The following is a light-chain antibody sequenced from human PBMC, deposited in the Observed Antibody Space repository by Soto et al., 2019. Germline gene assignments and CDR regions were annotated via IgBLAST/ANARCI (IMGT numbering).Light chain of an antibody. Sequence: DIQMTQSPSSLSASVGDRVTITCRASQDIRNDLGWYQQKPGKGPKRLIYSASTLHPGAPARFSGSGSGTEFSLTISSLQPEDFATYYCLQHYRYPRTFGQGTKVEIK. J-gene: IGKJ1*01. CDR3: LQHYRYPRT. CDR1: QDIRND. CDR2: SAS. V-gene: IGKV1-17*01.